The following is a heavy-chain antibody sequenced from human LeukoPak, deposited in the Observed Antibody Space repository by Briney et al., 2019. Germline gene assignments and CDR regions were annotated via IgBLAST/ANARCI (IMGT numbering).Heavy chain of an antibody. CDR3: ARGKAPNFDY. Sequence: PSETLSLTCTVSGGSISSGGYYWSWIRQPPGKGLEWIGEINHSGSTNYNPSLKSRVTISVDTSKNQFSLKLSSVTAADTAVYYCARGKAPNFDYWGQGTLVTVSS. CDR2: INHSGST. V-gene: IGHV4-30-4*08. J-gene: IGHJ4*02. CDR1: GGSISSGGYY.